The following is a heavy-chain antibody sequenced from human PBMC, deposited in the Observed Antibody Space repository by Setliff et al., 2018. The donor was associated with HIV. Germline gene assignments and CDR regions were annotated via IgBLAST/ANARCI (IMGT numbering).Heavy chain of an antibody. J-gene: IGHJ6*03. CDR2: IYYSGST. D-gene: IGHD1-7*01. V-gene: IGHV4-31*03. CDR1: GGSISSGGYY. Sequence: SETLSLTCTVSGGSISSGGYYWSWIRQQPGKGLEWIGYIYYSGSTYYNPSLKSRVTISVDTSKNQLSLKLSSVTAADTAVYYCARGDGTKYYYYYYMDVWGKGTTVTVSS. CDR3: ARGDGTKYYYYYYMDV.